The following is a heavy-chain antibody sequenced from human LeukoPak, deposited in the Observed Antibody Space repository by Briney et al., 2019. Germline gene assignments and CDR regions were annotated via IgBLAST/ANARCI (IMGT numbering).Heavy chain of an antibody. J-gene: IGHJ4*02. V-gene: IGHV3-23*01. D-gene: IGHD3-10*01. Sequence: GGSLRLSCAASGFTFTRHAMSWVRQAPGKGLEWVSTTGLESVHTLCADSVQGRFTVSRDNSRNTLDLQVDNLTVDDTAIYYCVRGDDIGKHPTRAYYFDIWGQGTLVSVSS. CDR1: GFTFTRHA. CDR3: VRGDDIGKHPTRAYYFDI. CDR2: TGLESVHT.